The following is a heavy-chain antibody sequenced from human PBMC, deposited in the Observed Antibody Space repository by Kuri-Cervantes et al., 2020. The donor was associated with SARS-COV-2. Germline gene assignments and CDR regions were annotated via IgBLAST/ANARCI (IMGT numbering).Heavy chain of an antibody. CDR3: ARNPRAYAGFDP. Sequence: GGSLRLSCAASGFTFSSYSMNWVRQAPGKGLEWVSSISSSSSYIYYADSVKGRFTISRDNAKNSLYLQMNSLRAEDTAVYYCARNPRAYAGFDPWGQGTLVTVSS. D-gene: IGHD3-16*01. V-gene: IGHV3-21*01. CDR1: GFTFSSYS. J-gene: IGHJ5*02. CDR2: ISSSSSYI.